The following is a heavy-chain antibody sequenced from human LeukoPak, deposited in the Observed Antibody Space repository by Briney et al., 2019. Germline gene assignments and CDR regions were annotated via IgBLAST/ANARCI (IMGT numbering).Heavy chain of an antibody. CDR1: GFTFSSYA. V-gene: IGHV3-23*01. D-gene: IGHD4-17*01. Sequence: GGSLRLSCVASGFTFSSYAMSWVRQTPGKGLEWVSTISLSGGSTYYADSVKGRFTISRDNSKNTLYLQMNSLRAEDTAVYYCAKRLATVTSGYDYWGQGTLVTVSS. CDR3: AKRLATVTSGYDY. J-gene: IGHJ4*02. CDR2: ISLSGGST.